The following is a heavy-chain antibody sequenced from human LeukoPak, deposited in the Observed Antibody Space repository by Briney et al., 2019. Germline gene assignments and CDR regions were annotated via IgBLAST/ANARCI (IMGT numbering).Heavy chain of an antibody. D-gene: IGHD3-10*01. CDR1: GGSLSSGGYF. CDR3: ARDKGFGDGGTGYMDV. V-gene: IGHV4-30-2*01. CDR2: VYHSGST. Sequence: PSETLSLTCTVSGGSLSSGGYFWSWIRQPPGKGLEWLGYVYHSGSTYYNPSLKSRVTISVDRSKNQFSLKLSSVTATDTAVYYCARDKGFGDGGTGYMDVWGKGSTVTVSS. J-gene: IGHJ6*03.